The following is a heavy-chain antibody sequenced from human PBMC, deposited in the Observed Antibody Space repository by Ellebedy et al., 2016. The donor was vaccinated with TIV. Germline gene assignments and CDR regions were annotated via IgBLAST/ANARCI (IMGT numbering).Heavy chain of an antibody. CDR1: GYSFTSYW. V-gene: IGHV5-51*01. CDR2: IYPGDSDI. Sequence: GGSLRLXXKGSGYSFTSYWIGWVRQMPGKGLEWMGIIYPGDSDIKYRPSFQGQVTISADKSISTAYLQWSSLKASDTAMYYCARHPSRGRAPDGFDLWGQGTMVTVSS. CDR3: ARHPSRGRAPDGFDL. J-gene: IGHJ3*01. D-gene: IGHD2-15*01.